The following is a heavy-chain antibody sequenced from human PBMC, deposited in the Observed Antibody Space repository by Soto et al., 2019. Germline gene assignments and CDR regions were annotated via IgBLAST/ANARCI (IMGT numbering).Heavy chain of an antibody. CDR3: ARALDYENAFDI. J-gene: IGHJ3*02. Sequence: QVQLVQSGAEVKKPGASVKVSCKASGYTFTSYYMHWVRQAPGQGLEWMGIINPSGGSTSYAQKFKGRVTMTRDTSPSTVYMELSRLRSEDTAVYYCARALDYENAFDIWGQGTMVTVSS. V-gene: IGHV1-46*01. CDR1: GYTFTSYY. CDR2: INPSGGST. D-gene: IGHD4-17*01.